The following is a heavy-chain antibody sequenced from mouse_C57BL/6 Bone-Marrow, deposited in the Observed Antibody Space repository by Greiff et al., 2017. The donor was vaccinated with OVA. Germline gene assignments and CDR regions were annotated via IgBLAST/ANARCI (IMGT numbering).Heavy chain of an antibody. Sequence: QVQLQQSGAELARPGASVKLSCKASGYTFTSYGISWVKQSTGQGLEWIGEIYPRSGNTYYNEKFKGKATLTADKSSSTAYMELRSLTSEDSAVEVCARFYYYGSRGRDYWGQGTSVTVSA. J-gene: IGHJ4*01. D-gene: IGHD1-1*01. V-gene: IGHV1-81*01. CDR3: ARFYYYGSRGRDY. CDR2: IYPRSGNT. CDR1: GYTFTSYG.